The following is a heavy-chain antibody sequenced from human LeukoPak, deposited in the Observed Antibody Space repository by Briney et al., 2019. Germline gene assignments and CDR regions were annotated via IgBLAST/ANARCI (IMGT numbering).Heavy chain of an antibody. J-gene: IGHJ4*02. CDR2: IYHSGST. Sequence: SQTLSLTCTVSGGSISSGGYYWSWIRQPPGKGLEWIGYIYHSGSTYYNPSLKSRVTISVDRSKNQFSLKLSSVTAADTAVYYCARHGSSWTYFDDWGQGTLVTVSS. V-gene: IGHV4-30-2*01. D-gene: IGHD6-13*01. CDR1: GGSISSGGYY. CDR3: ARHGSSWTYFDD.